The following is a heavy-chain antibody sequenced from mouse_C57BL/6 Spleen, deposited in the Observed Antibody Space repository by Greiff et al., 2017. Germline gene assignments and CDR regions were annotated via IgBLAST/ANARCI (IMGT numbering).Heavy chain of an antibody. J-gene: IGHJ1*03. CDR3: ARHEGYYYGSSPYWYFDV. V-gene: IGHV1-62-2*01. CDR2: FYPGSGSI. Sequence: QVHVKQSGAELVKPGASVKLSCKASGYTFTEYTIHWVKQRSGQGLEWIGWFYPGSGSIKYNEKFKDKATLTADKSSSTVYMELSRLTSEDSAVYFCARHEGYYYGSSPYWYFDVWGTGTTVTVSS. CDR1: GYTFTEYT. D-gene: IGHD1-1*01.